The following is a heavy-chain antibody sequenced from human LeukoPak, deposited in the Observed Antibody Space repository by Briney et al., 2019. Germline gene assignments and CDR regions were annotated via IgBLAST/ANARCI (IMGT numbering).Heavy chain of an antibody. CDR1: GYTFTSYG. V-gene: IGHV1-18*01. Sequence: ASVKVSCKASGYTFTSYGISWVRQAPGQGLEWMGWISAYNGNTNYAQKLQGRVTMTTDTSTSTAYMELRSLRSDDTAVYYCARDLYYYDSSGYYPFGYWGQGTLVTVSS. CDR3: ARDLYYYDSSGYYPFGY. CDR2: ISAYNGNT. J-gene: IGHJ4*02. D-gene: IGHD3-22*01.